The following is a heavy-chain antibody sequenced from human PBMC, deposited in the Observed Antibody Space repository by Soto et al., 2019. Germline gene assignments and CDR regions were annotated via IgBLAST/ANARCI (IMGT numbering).Heavy chain of an antibody. CDR1: GYTFTSYG. D-gene: IGHD3-3*01. CDR2: ISAYNGNT. J-gene: IGHJ6*02. V-gene: IGHV1-18*01. Sequence: QVQLVQSGAEVKKPGASVKVSCKASGYTFTSYGISWVRQAPGQGLEWLGWISAYNGNTNYAQKLQGRVTMTTDTSTGIAYMELRSLRSDDTAVYYCARDLVEDFWSCYGYYYYGMDVWGQGTTVTVSS. CDR3: ARDLVEDFWSCYGYYYYGMDV.